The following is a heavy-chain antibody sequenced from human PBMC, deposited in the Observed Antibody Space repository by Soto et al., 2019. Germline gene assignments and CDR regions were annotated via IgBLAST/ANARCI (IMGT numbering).Heavy chain of an antibody. V-gene: IGHV3-33*01. CDR2: IWYDGSKK. CDR3: ARDLLLSSYIRNQYYYYYGMDV. J-gene: IGHJ6*02. D-gene: IGHD6-6*01. Sequence: QVQLVESGGGVVQPGRSLRLSCAASGFTFSSYGMHWVRQAPGKGLEWVAVIWYDGSKKYYADSVKGRFTISRDNSKNTLYLQLNSLRDEDTAVYYCARDLLLSSYIRNQYYYYYGMDVLGQGTTVTVSS. CDR1: GFTFSSYG.